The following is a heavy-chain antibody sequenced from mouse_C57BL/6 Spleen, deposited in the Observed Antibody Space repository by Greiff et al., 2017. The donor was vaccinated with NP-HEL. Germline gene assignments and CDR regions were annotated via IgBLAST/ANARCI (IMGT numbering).Heavy chain of an antibody. CDR2: FHPYNDDT. CDR3: ARSVYDYDDAMDY. D-gene: IGHD2-4*01. CDR1: GYTFTTYP. Sequence: ESGAELVKPGASVKMSCKASGYTFTTYPIEWMKQNHGKSLEWIGNFHPYNDDTKYNEKFKGKATLTVEKSSSTVYLELSRLTSDDSAVYYCARSVYDYDDAMDYWGQGTSVTVSS. V-gene: IGHV1-47*01. J-gene: IGHJ4*01.